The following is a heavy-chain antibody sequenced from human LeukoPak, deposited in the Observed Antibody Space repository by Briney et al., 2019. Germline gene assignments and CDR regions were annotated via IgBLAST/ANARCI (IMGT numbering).Heavy chain of an antibody. CDR2: IYYSGST. J-gene: IGHJ3*02. CDR3: ARVRLIFDSSGYYLPLGAFDI. Sequence: PSETLSLTCTVSGGSISSSSYYWGWIRQPPGKGLEWIGRIYYSGSTYYNPSLKSRVTISVDTSKNQFSLKLSSVTAADTAVYYCARVRLIFDSSGYYLPLGAFDIWGQGTMVTVSS. V-gene: IGHV4-39*01. D-gene: IGHD3-22*01. CDR1: GGSISSSSYY.